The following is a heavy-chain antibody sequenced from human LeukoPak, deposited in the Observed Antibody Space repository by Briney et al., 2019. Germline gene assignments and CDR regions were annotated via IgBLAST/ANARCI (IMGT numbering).Heavy chain of an antibody. CDR1: GGSINNFY. CDR2: IYYSGST. Sequence: SETLSLTCTVSGGSINNFYWSWIRQPPGKGLEWIGYIYYSGSTNYNPSLKSRVIISLDTSKNQFSLKLSSVTAADTAVYYCASEGSSSPFDYWGQGTLVTVSS. CDR3: ASEGSSSPFDY. D-gene: IGHD6-6*01. J-gene: IGHJ4*02. V-gene: IGHV4-59*01.